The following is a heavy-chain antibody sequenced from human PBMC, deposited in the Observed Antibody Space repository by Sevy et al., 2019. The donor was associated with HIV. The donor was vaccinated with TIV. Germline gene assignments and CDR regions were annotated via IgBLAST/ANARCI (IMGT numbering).Heavy chain of an antibody. V-gene: IGHV4-59*01. CDR2: IYYSGST. J-gene: IGHJ6*02. Sequence: SETLSLTCTVSGGSISSYYWSWIRQPPGKGLEWIGYIYYSGSTNYNPSLKSRVTISVHTSKNQFSLKLSSVTAADTAVYYCARGPAYYDFWSGSYYNKRDYYYYGMDVWGQGTTVTVSS. CDR1: GGSISSYY. D-gene: IGHD3-3*01. CDR3: ARGPAYYDFWSGSYYNKRDYYYYGMDV.